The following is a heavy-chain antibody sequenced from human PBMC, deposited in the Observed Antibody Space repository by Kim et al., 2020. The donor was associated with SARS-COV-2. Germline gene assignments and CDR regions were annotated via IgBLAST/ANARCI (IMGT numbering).Heavy chain of an antibody. CDR3: AREAGGITDAFDL. D-gene: IGHD3-16*01. J-gene: IGHJ3*01. V-gene: IGHV3-21*06. Sequence: DQVKGHFTISRDNAKDSVYRHMGSLRAEDTAVYYCAREAGGITDAFDLWGQGTLVTVSP.